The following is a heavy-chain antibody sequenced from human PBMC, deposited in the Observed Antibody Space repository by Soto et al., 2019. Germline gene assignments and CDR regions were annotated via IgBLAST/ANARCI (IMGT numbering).Heavy chain of an antibody. CDR1: GFSLSTSGVG. CDR3: AHGLPYFTNAVCYTENYYHSGMDV. D-gene: IGHD2-8*01. V-gene: IGHV2-5*02. Sequence: QITLKESGPTLVKPTQTLTLTCTFSGFSLSTSGVGVGWIRQPPGKALEWLALIYWDDDKRYSPSLKSRLTITKDTSKNQVVLTMTNMDPVDTATYYCAHGLPYFTNAVCYTENYYHSGMDVWGQGTTVTVSS. J-gene: IGHJ6*02. CDR2: IYWDDDK.